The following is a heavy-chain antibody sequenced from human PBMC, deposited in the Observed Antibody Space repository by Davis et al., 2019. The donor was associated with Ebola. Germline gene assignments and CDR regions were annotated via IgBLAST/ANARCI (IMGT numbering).Heavy chain of an antibody. D-gene: IGHD2-2*01. V-gene: IGHV1-2*04. CDR1: GYTFTDYY. Sequence: AASVKVSCKASGYTFTDYYMHWVRQAPGQGLEWMGWINPNSGSTNYAQKFEAWVTMTRDTSISTVYMELSRLRSDDTALYYCARVRGTTSSNDAFDIWGQGTMITVSS. J-gene: IGHJ3*02. CDR3: ARVRGTTSSNDAFDI. CDR2: INPNSGST.